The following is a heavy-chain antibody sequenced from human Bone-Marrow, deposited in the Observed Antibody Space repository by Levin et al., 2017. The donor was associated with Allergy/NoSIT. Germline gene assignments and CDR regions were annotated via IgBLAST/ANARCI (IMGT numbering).Heavy chain of an antibody. CDR2: ISSSGSTI. D-gene: IGHD4-17*01. Sequence: PGESLKISCAASGFTFSDYYMSWIRQAPGKGLEWVSYISSSGSTIYYADSVKGRFTISRDNAKNSLYLQMNSLRAEDTAVYYCARDLGRAYGDYPRFYFDYWGQGTLVTVSS. CDR1: GFTFSDYY. J-gene: IGHJ4*02. V-gene: IGHV3-11*01. CDR3: ARDLGRAYGDYPRFYFDY.